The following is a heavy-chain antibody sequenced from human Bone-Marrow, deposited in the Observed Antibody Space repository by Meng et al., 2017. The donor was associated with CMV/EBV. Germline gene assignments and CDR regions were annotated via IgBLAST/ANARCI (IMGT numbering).Heavy chain of an antibody. V-gene: IGHV1-18*01. D-gene: IGHD3-10*01. CDR1: GYTFNTYG. CDR2: ISAYNGNT. CDR3: ARALLYYYGSGSHFDY. Sequence: ASVKVSCKASGYTFNTYGISWVRQAPGQGLEWMGWISAYNGNTNYAQKLQGRVTMTTVTSTSTAYMELRSLRSEDTAVYYCARALLYYYGSGSHFDYWGQGTLVTVSS. J-gene: IGHJ4*02.